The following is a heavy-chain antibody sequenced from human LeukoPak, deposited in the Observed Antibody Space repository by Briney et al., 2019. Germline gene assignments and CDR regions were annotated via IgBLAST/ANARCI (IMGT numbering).Heavy chain of an antibody. Sequence: GGSLRLSCVASGFTFSNYGMMWVRQAPGKGLEWVSSISGTTGNTYYVDSVKGRFTVSGDNSKNTLHLQINHLRVEDTAVYCCATAIFDGSDYWGQGTLVTVSS. CDR3: ATAIFDGSDY. D-gene: IGHD3-3*01. J-gene: IGHJ4*02. CDR2: ISGTTGNT. CDR1: GFTFSNYG. V-gene: IGHV3-23*01.